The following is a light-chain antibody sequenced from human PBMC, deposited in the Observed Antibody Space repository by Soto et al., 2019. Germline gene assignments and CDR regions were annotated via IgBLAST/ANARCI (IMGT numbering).Light chain of an antibody. V-gene: IGLV4-60*02. CDR3: ETWDSNTHTV. CDR2: LEGSGSY. J-gene: IGLJ3*02. Sequence: QAVVTQSSSASASLGSSVKLTCTLSSGHSSYIIAWHQQQPGKASRYLMKLEGSGSYNKGSGVPDRFSGSSSGADRYLTISNLQFEDEADYYCETWDSNTHTVFGGGTKLTVL. CDR1: SGHSSYI.